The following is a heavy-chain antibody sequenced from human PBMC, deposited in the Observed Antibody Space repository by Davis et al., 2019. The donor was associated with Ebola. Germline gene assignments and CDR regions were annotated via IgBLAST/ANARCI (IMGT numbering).Heavy chain of an antibody. Sequence: PSETLSLTCAASGFTFSSYAMSWVRQAPGKGLEWVSVISGSGGSTYYADSVKGRFTISRDNSKNTLYLQMNSLRAEDTAVYYCAKGRIPHLPFDYWGQGTLVTVSS. V-gene: IGHV3-23*01. CDR3: AKGRIPHLPFDY. CDR2: ISGSGGST. CDR1: GFTFSSYA. J-gene: IGHJ4*02.